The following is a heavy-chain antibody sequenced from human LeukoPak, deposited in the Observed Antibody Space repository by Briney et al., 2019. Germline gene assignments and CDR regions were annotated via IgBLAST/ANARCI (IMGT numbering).Heavy chain of an antibody. J-gene: IGHJ2*01. CDR1: GFTFSHYW. CDR2: INQDGRER. CDR3: AREATQDWYFDL. Sequence: GGSLRLSCAASGFTFSHYWMSRVRQAPGKGLEWVANINQDGRERYYVDSVKGRFTISRDNGENSLFLQMNSLRAEDTAVYYCAREATQDWYFDLWGRGTLVTVSS. V-gene: IGHV3-7*01.